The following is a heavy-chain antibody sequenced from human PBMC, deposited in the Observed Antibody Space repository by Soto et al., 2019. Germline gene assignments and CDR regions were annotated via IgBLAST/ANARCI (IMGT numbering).Heavy chain of an antibody. CDR2: FDPEDGET. V-gene: IGHV1-24*01. D-gene: IGHD3-10*01. CDR1: GYTLTELS. J-gene: IGHJ6*03. CDR3: ATIKFSLDFVRGWGPMDV. Sequence: ASVKVSCKVSGYTLTELSMHWVRQAPGKGLEWMGGFDPEDGETIYAQKFQGRVTMTEDTSTDTAYMELSSLGSEDTAVYYCATIKFSLDFVRGWGPMDVWGKGSTVPVSS.